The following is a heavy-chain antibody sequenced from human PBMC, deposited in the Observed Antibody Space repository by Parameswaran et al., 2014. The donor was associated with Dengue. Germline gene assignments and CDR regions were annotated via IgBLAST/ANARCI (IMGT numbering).Heavy chain of an antibody. J-gene: IGHJ6*02. Sequence: VRQAPGKGLEWVSSISIGSTYIYYADSVKGRFTISRDNANNALYLQMNSLRAEDTAVYYCTRDPAGYCSSVSCDYYAMDVWGQGTTVTVSS. D-gene: IGHD2-2*01. CDR3: TRDPAGYCSSVSCDYYAMDV. V-gene: IGHV3-21*01. CDR2: ISIGSTYI.